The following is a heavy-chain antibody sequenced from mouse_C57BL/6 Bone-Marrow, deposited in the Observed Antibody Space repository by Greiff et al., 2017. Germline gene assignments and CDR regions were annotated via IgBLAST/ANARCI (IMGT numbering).Heavy chain of an antibody. V-gene: IGHV3-8*01. CDR2: ISYSGST. CDR1: GYSITSDY. J-gene: IGHJ4*01. D-gene: IGHD1-1*01. CDR3: ARFYGSSYYAMDY. Sequence: VQLKESGPGLAKPSQTLSLTCSVTGYSITSDYWNWIRKFPGNKLEYMGYISYSGSTYYNPSLNSRISITRDTSKNQYYLQLNSVTTEDTATYYCARFYGSSYYAMDYWGQGTSVTVSS.